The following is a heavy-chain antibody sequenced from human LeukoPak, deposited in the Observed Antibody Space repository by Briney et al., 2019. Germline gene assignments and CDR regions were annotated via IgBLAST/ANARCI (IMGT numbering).Heavy chain of an antibody. CDR2: ISSSSSYI. J-gene: IGHJ4*02. D-gene: IGHD5-18*01. CDR1: GFTFSSYS. Sequence: PGGSLRLSCAASGFTFSSYSMNWVRQAPGKRLEWVSSISSSSSYIYYADSVKGRFTISRDNAKNSLYLQMNSLRAEDTAVYYCARVYSYGYYFDYWGQGTLVTVSS. CDR3: ARVYSYGYYFDY. V-gene: IGHV3-21*01.